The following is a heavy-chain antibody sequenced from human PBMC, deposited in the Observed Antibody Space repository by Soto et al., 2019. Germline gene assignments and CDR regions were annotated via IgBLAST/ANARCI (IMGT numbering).Heavy chain of an antibody. Sequence: GASVKVSSKASGSAFTSYYMHWVRQAPGQGPEWMGIINPSGGSTSYAQKFQGRVTMTRDTSTSTVYMELSSLGSEDTAVYYCARALRGDDYYYYMDVWGKGTTVTVSS. J-gene: IGHJ6*03. CDR2: INPSGGST. CDR3: ARALRGDDYYYYMDV. CDR1: GSAFTSYY. D-gene: IGHD3-10*01. V-gene: IGHV1-46*03.